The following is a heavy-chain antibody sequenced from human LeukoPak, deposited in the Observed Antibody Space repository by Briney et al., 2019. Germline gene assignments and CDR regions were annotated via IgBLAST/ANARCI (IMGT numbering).Heavy chain of an antibody. Sequence: GGSLRLSCAASGFTFSSYEMNWVRQAPGKGLEWVSSISSSSSYIYYADSVKGRFTISRDNAKNSLYLQMNSLRAEDTAVYYCARDLRGIAVAGTVLGYWGQGTLVTVSS. V-gene: IGHV3-21*01. CDR2: ISSSSSYI. J-gene: IGHJ4*02. CDR3: ARDLRGIAVAGTVLGY. D-gene: IGHD6-19*01. CDR1: GFTFSSYE.